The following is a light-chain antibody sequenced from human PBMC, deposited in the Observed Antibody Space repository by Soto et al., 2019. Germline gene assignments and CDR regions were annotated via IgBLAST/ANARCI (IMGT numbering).Light chain of an antibody. J-gene: IGLJ1*01. V-gene: IGLV1-40*01. CDR3: QSYDRSLSGFYV. CDR2: GNS. CDR1: SSNIGAGYD. Sequence: QSALTQPPSVSGARGQRVTISCTGSSSNIGAGYDVHWYQQLPGTAPKLLIYGNSNRPSGVPDRFSGSKSGTSASLAITGLQAEDEADYYCQSYDRSLSGFYVFGTGTKVTVL.